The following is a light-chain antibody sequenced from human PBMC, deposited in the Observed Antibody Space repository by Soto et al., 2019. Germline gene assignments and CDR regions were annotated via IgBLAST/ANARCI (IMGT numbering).Light chain of an antibody. J-gene: IGKJ5*01. CDR2: HAS. CDR3: QQYYGLPPLT. V-gene: IGKV1-33*01. Sequence: DIDMTESASALSASIGERCTITFRASQNITNNLSLYQQKPGKAPNLLIYHASKLAKGVTSRFSGSGSGTDFSFIITSLQREDLATYYCQQYYGLPPLTFGQGTRLEIK. CDR1: QNITNN.